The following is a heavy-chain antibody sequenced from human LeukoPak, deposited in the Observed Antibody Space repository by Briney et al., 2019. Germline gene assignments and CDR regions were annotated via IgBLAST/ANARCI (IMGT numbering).Heavy chain of an antibody. Sequence: GGSLRLSCAASGFTFSSYTMTWVRQAPGKGLEWVSTIRGSGANTYYADSVKGRFTISRDNSKNTLYLQMNSLRAEDTAMYYCAKPLGGSVTSRADRPADFWGQGTLVTVSS. CDR1: GFTFSSYT. V-gene: IGHV3-23*01. J-gene: IGHJ4*02. CDR3: AKPLGGSVTSRADRPADF. CDR2: IRGSGANT. D-gene: IGHD3-10*01.